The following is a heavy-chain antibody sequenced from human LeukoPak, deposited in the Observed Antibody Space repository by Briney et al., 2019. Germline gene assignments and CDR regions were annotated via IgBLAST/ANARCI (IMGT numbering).Heavy chain of an antibody. Sequence: SETLSLTCTVSGYSFSSGYYWGWIRQPPGKGLEWIGSIYHSGSTYYNPSLKSRVTISVDRSKNQFSLKLSSVTAADTAVYYCARETGVTTYYYDSSGYHFDYWGQGTLVTVSS. CDR1: GYSFSSGYY. V-gene: IGHV4-38-2*02. D-gene: IGHD3-22*01. J-gene: IGHJ4*02. CDR3: ARETGVTTYYYDSSGYHFDY. CDR2: IYHSGST.